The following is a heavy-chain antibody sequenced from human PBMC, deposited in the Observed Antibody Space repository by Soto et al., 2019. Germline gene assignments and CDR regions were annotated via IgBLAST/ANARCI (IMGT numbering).Heavy chain of an antibody. J-gene: IGHJ5*02. Sequence: SETLSLTCAVSGGSISSSNWWSWVRQPPGKGLEWIGEIYHSGSTNYNPSLKSRVTISVDKSKNQFSLKLSSVTAADTAVYYCARDLRRRSGWSGPTWFDPWGQGTLVTVSS. D-gene: IGHD6-19*01. CDR3: ARDLRRRSGWSGPTWFDP. CDR2: IYHSGST. V-gene: IGHV4-4*02. CDR1: GGSISSSNW.